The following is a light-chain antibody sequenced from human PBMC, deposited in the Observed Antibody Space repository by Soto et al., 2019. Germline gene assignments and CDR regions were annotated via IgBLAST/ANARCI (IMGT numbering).Light chain of an antibody. Sequence: QPVLTQPASVSGSLGQSITISCTGTSSDVGGYNYVSWYQQHPGKVPKLMIYEVNNRPSGVSNRFSGSKSANTASLTISGLQADDEADYYCSSFTSSSTQVFGGGTQLTVL. V-gene: IGLV2-14*01. CDR2: EVN. CDR3: SSFTSSSTQV. J-gene: IGLJ3*02. CDR1: SSDVGGYNY.